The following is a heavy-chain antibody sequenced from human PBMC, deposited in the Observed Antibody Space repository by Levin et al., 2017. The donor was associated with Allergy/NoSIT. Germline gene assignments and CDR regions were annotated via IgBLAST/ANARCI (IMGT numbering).Heavy chain of an antibody. D-gene: IGHD3-22*01. J-gene: IGHJ6*02. CDR3: ARDHVDYYDSSGYQAYGMDV. V-gene: IGHV3-74*01. Sequence: GGSLRLSCAASGFTFSSYWMHWVRQAPGKGLVWVSRINSDGSSTSYADSVKGRFTISRDNAKNTLYLQMNSLRAEDTAVYYCARDHVDYYDSSGYQAYGMDVWGQGTTVTVSS. CDR1: GFTFSSYW. CDR2: INSDGSST.